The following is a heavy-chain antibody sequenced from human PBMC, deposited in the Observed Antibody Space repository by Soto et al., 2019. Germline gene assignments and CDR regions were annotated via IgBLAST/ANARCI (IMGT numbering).Heavy chain of an antibody. CDR2: VSGSGGST. V-gene: IGHV3-23*01. D-gene: IGHD6-19*01. Sequence: PGGSLRLSCAASGFTFGNYAMSWVRQAPGKGLEWVSLVSGSGGSTYYADSVKGRFTISRDNSKNTLYLQMNSLRAEDTAIYYCAKDVRLAVAAPFNYWGQGTLVTVSS. J-gene: IGHJ4*02. CDR3: AKDVRLAVAAPFNY. CDR1: GFTFGNYA.